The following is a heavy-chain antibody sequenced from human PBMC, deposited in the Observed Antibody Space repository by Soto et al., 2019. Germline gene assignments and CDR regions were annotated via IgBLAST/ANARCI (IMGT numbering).Heavy chain of an antibody. V-gene: IGHV1-18*01. J-gene: IGHJ6*02. Sequence: ASVKVSCKASGGTFSSYTISWVRQAPGQGIEWMGWISAYNGNTNYAQKLQGRVTMTTDTSTSTAYMELRSLRSDDTAVYYCARDTGPYCISTSCYPKNYYYYYGMDVWGQGTTVTVSS. D-gene: IGHD2-2*01. CDR3: ARDTGPYCISTSCYPKNYYYYYGMDV. CDR2: ISAYNGNT. CDR1: GGTFSSYT.